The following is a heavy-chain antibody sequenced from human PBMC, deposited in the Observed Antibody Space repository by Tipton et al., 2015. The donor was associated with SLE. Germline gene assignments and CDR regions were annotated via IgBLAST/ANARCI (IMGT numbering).Heavy chain of an antibody. V-gene: IGHV4-39*01. D-gene: IGHD3-3*01. J-gene: IGHJ4*02. CDR1: GDSISSSHYY. CDR2: IYFSGST. Sequence: TLSLTCIVSGDSISSSHYYWGWIRQPPGKGLEWIGTIYFSGSTYYNASLKSRVTASVDTSKNQFSLKLSSVTAADTAVYYCARGPRFTVFGVVRFDYWGQGTLVTVSS. CDR3: ARGPRFTVFGVVRFDY.